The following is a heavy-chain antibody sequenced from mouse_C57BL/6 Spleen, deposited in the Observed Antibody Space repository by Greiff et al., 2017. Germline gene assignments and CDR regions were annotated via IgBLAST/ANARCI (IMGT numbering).Heavy chain of an antibody. Sequence: QVQLQQPGAELVKPGASVKLSCKASGYTFTSYWMQWVKQRPGQGLEWIGEIDPSDSYTNYNQKFKGKATLTVDTSASTAYMQLSRLTSEDSAVYYCARRATVGSRYFDVWGTGTTVTVSS. V-gene: IGHV1-50*01. D-gene: IGHD1-1*01. CDR1: GYTFTSYW. CDR3: ARRATVGSRYFDV. CDR2: IDPSDSYT. J-gene: IGHJ1*03.